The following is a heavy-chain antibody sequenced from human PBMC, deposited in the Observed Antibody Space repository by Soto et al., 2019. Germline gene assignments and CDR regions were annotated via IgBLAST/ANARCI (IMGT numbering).Heavy chain of an antibody. J-gene: IGHJ4*02. CDR3: ARVGTYSSSWAAWCFGY. D-gene: IGHD6-13*01. CDR2: INSDGSST. V-gene: IGHV3-74*01. CDR1: GFTFSSYW. Sequence: EVQLVESGGGLVQPGGSLRLSCAASGFTFSSYWMHWVRQAPGKGLVWVSRINSDGSSTSYADSVKGRCTISRDNAKNTLYLQMNSLRAEDTAVYYCARVGTYSSSWAAWCFGYWGQGTLVTVSS.